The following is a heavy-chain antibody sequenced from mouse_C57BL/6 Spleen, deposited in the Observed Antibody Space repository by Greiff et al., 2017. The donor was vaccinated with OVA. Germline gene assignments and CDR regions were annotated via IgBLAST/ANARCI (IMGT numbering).Heavy chain of an antibody. Sequence: QVQLQQSGAELVRPGASVTLSCKASGYTFTDYEMHWVKQTPVHDLEWIGAIDPETGGTAYTQKFKGKAILTADKSSSTAYMELRSLTSEDSAVYYWTRSGDGYYVGCAYWGQGTLVTVSA. CDR2: IDPETGGT. CDR3: TRSGDGYYVGCAY. V-gene: IGHV1-15*01. D-gene: IGHD2-3*01. CDR1: GYTFTDYE. J-gene: IGHJ3*01.